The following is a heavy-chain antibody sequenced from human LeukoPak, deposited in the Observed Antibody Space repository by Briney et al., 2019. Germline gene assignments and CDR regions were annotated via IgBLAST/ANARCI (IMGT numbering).Heavy chain of an antibody. Sequence: GRSLRLSCAASGFTFSSYGMHWVRQAPGKGLEWVAVISYDGSNKYYADSVKGRFTISRDNSKNSLYLQMNSLRAEDTALYYCAKGASSSDGGDFDYWGQGTLVTVSS. CDR1: GFTFSSYG. V-gene: IGHV3-30*18. CDR3: AKGASSSDGGDFDY. CDR2: ISYDGSNK. D-gene: IGHD6-6*01. J-gene: IGHJ4*02.